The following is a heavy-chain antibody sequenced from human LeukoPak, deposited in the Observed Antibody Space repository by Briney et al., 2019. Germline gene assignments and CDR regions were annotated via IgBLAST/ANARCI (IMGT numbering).Heavy chain of an antibody. CDR2: FDPEDGET. Sequence: ASVKVSYKVSGYTLTELSMHWVRQAPGKGLECMGGFDPEDGETIYAQKFQGRVTMTEDTSTDTAYMELSSLRSEDTAVYYCATAYLGFGELFSNSFDYWGQGTLVTVSS. D-gene: IGHD3-10*01. CDR3: ATAYLGFGELFSNSFDY. J-gene: IGHJ4*02. V-gene: IGHV1-24*01. CDR1: GYTLTELS.